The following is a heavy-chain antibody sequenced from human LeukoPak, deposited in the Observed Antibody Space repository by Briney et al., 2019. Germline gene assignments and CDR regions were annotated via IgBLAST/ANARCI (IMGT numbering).Heavy chain of an antibody. J-gene: IGHJ4*02. CDR3: ARGYFY. CDR2: VYNSGRT. V-gene: IGHV4-4*08. D-gene: IGHD3-9*01. Sequence: SETLSLTCIVSGVSISNYYWSWIRQPPGKGLEWTGYVYNSGRTSYNPYLKGRVSISADMPKNQFSLKLTSVTAADTAVYYCARGYFYWGQGALVTVSS. CDR1: GVSISNYY.